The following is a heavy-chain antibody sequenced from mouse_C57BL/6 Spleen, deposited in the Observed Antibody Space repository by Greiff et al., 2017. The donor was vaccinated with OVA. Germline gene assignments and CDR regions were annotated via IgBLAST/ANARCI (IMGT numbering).Heavy chain of an antibody. D-gene: IGHD1-1*01. CDR1: GFNIKDDY. V-gene: IGHV14-4*01. CDR2: IDPENGDT. CDR3: TTDYYGSSYEGGFDY. J-gene: IGHJ2*01. Sequence: EVQLQQSGAELVRPGASVKLSCTASGFNIKDDYMHWVKQRPEQGLEWIGWIDPENGDTEYASKFQGKATITADTSSNTAYLQLSSLTSEDTAVYYCTTDYYGSSYEGGFDYWGQGTTLTVSS.